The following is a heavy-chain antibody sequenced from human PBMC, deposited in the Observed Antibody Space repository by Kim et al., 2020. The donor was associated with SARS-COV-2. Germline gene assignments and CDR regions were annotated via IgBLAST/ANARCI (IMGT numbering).Heavy chain of an antibody. D-gene: IGHD6-13*01. V-gene: IGHV4-39*01. J-gene: IGHJ5*02. CDR3: ARHRAAAGSNNWFDP. CDR2: IYYSGST. Sequence: SETLSLTCTVSGGSISSSSYYWGWIRQPPGKGLEWIGSIYYSGSTYYNPSLKSRVTISVDTSKNQFSLKLSSVTAADTAVYYCARHRAAAGSNNWFDPWGQGTLVTVSS. CDR1: GGSISSSSYY.